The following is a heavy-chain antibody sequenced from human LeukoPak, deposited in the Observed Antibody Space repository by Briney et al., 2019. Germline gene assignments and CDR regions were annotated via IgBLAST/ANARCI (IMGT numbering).Heavy chain of an antibody. CDR1: GGSISSSSYY. Sequence: SETLSLTCTVSGGSISSSSYYWGWIRQPPGKGLEWIGSIYYSGSTYYNPSLKSRVTISVDTSKNQFSLKLSSVTAADTAVYYCARDRKRITMIVVVKGGAFDIWGQGTMVTVSS. V-gene: IGHV4-39*07. D-gene: IGHD3-22*01. CDR2: IYYSGST. J-gene: IGHJ3*02. CDR3: ARDRKRITMIVVVKGGAFDI.